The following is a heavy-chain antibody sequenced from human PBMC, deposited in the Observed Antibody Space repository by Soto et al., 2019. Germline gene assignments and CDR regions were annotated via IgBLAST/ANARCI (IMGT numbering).Heavy chain of an antibody. V-gene: IGHV2-5*02. CDR1: GFSLTTNGVG. J-gene: IGHJ4*02. CDR3: ARLGRNRPFDY. CDR2: IYWDDDK. Sequence: QITLRESGPPVVRPAQTLTLTCTFSGFSLTTNGVGVGWIRQPPGKALEYLGLIYWDDDKRYKPSLQSRLTITKDRSTNRVVLTMARMDPLDTATYYCARLGRNRPFDYWGPGTVVTVSS. D-gene: IGHD6-6*01.